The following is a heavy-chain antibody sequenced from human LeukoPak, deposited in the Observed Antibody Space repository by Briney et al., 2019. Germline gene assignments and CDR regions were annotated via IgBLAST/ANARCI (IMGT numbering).Heavy chain of an antibody. Sequence: GGSLRLSCAASGFTFSRYGMHWVRQAPGKGLEWVAFIRYDGSNKYYADSVKGRFTISRDSSKNTLYLQINSLRAEDTAVYYCAKFKSGIFYSSGYYPPFDYWGQGTLVTVSS. CDR2: IRYDGSNK. V-gene: IGHV3-30*02. CDR3: AKFKSGIFYSSGYYPPFDY. J-gene: IGHJ4*02. CDR1: GFTFSRYG. D-gene: IGHD3-22*01.